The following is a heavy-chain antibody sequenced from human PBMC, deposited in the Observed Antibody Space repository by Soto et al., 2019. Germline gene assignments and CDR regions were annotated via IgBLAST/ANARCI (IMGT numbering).Heavy chain of an antibody. CDR1: GFTFSNYW. D-gene: IGHD3-10*01. CDR3: ARLRPGSYFDY. V-gene: IGHV3-74*01. Sequence: GGSLRLSCAASGFTFSNYWMYWVRQVPGKGLVWVSRINGDGSDTTSADSVRGRFTISRDNAKNTLYLQVNSLRAEDTAVYYCARLRPGSYFDYWGQGTLVTVSS. J-gene: IGHJ4*02. CDR2: INGDGSDT.